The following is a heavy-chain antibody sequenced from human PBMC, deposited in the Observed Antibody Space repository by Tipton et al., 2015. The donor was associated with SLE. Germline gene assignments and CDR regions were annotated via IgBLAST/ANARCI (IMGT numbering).Heavy chain of an antibody. CDR1: GFTLSSYW. CDR3: TRGIDPGSSRISDY. Sequence: SLRLSRAASGFTLSSYWMHWVRQAPGKGLVWISRTNQDGAIRSYEDSVKGRFIISRDNSKSTLYLQMNNVRVEDTALYYCTRGIDPGSSRISDYWGQGTMVSVSS. J-gene: IGHJ4*02. D-gene: IGHD2-15*01. V-gene: IGHV3-74*01. CDR2: TNQDGAIR.